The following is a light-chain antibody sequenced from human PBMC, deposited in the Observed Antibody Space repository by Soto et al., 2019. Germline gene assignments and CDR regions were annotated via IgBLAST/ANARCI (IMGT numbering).Light chain of an antibody. J-gene: IGKJ1*01. CDR3: LQYNGYYRT. Sequence: DIQMTQSPSTLSASLGDRVNLTCRASQTISGWLAWYQQRPGKAPNLLIFDASTLESGVPSRFSGSGSGTTFTLTISSLQSDDFATYYCLQYNGYYRTFGQGTKVDIK. CDR2: DAS. CDR1: QTISGW. V-gene: IGKV1-5*01.